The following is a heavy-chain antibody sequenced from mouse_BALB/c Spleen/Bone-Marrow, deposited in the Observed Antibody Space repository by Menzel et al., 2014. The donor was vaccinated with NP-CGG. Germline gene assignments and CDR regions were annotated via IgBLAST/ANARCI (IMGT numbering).Heavy chain of an antibody. CDR3: ANYYYGSSLFAY. J-gene: IGHJ3*01. V-gene: IGHV14-3*02. Sequence: KQRPEQGLEWIGRIDPANGNTKYDPKFQGKATITADTSSNTAYLQLSSLTSEDTAVYYCANYYYGSSLFAYWGQGTLVTVSA. CDR2: IDPANGNT. D-gene: IGHD1-1*01.